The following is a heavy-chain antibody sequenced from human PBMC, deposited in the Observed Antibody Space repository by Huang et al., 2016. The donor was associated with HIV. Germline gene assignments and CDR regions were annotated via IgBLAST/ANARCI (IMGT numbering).Heavy chain of an antibody. J-gene: IGHJ6*02. V-gene: IGHV3-53*01. CDR2: MYSAGSR. Sequence: EVQLVESGGGLIKPGGSLRLACAASGFSGSVNYMYWVRQAPGKGLVWVALMYSAGSRHYSDSGKGRFISSRNTTKKTLYLQMNSLRADGTAVYFCAVSSVPGAPYYYGLDVWGQGTTVTVSS. D-gene: IGHD2-2*01. CDR1: GFSGSVNY. CDR3: AVSSVPGAPYYYGLDV.